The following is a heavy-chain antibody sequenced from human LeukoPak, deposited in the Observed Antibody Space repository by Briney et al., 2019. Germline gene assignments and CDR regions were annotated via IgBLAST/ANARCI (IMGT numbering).Heavy chain of an antibody. J-gene: IGHJ4*02. CDR3: AKGRYSSSWYVFDY. Sequence: GRSPRLSCAASGFTFSSYAMSWVRQAPGKGLEWVSAISGSGGSTYYADSVKGRFTISRDNSKNTLYLQMNSLRAEDTAVYYCAKGRYSSSWYVFDYWGQGTLVTVSS. D-gene: IGHD6-13*01. CDR1: GFTFSSYA. CDR2: ISGSGGST. V-gene: IGHV3-23*01.